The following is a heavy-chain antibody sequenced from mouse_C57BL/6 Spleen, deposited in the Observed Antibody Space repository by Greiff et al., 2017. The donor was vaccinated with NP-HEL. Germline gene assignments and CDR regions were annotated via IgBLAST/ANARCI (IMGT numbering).Heavy chain of an antibody. D-gene: IGHD4-1*01. CDR1: GFTFSSYA. J-gene: IGHJ2*01. Sequence: EVHLVESGGGLVKPGGSLKLSCAASGFTFSSYAMSWVRQTPEKRLEWVATISDGGSYTYYPDNVKGRFTISRDNAKNNLYLQMSHLKSEDTAMYYCARDWEGVYYFDYWGQGTTLTVAS. CDR3: ARDWEGVYYFDY. V-gene: IGHV5-4*01. CDR2: ISDGGSYT.